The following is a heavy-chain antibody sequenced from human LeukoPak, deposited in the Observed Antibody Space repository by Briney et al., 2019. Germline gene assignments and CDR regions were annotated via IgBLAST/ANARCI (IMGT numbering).Heavy chain of an antibody. CDR2: INPNSGGT. D-gene: IGHD6-19*01. V-gene: IGHV1-2*06. CDR3: ARDLFPSSGWYSLLYY. J-gene: IGHJ4*02. Sequence: ASVKASCKASGYTFTGYYMHWVRQAPGQGLEWMGRINPNSGGTNYAQKFQGRVTMTRDTSISTAYMELSRLRSDDTAVYYCARDLFPSSGWYSLLYYWGQGTLVTVSS. CDR1: GYTFTGYY.